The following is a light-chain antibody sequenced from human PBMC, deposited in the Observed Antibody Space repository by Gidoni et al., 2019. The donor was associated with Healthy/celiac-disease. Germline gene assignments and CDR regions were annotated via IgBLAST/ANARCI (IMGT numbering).Light chain of an antibody. Sequence: DIVLTPSPGTLSLSSGERATLSCRASQSVSSSYLVWYQQKPGQAPRLLIYGASSRATGIPDRFSGSGSGTDFTLTISRLETEDFAVYYCQQYGSSPGCSFGQGTKLEIK. CDR3: QQYGSSPGCS. V-gene: IGKV3-20*01. CDR1: QSVSSSY. CDR2: GAS. J-gene: IGKJ2*04.